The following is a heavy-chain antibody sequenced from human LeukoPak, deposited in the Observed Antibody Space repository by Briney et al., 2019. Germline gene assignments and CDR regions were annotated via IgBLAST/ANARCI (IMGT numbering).Heavy chain of an antibody. CDR1: GFTVSNNY. V-gene: IGHV3-66*01. J-gene: IGHJ4*02. CDR2: IYSGGST. D-gene: IGHD3-22*01. Sequence: GGSLRLSCAASGFTVSNNYMNWVRQAPGKGLGWVSVIYSGGSTYYADSVKGRFTISRDNSKNTLYLQMNSLRAEDTAVYYCARDYYYDSSGYRIFDYWGQGTLVTVSS. CDR3: ARDYYYDSSGYRIFDY.